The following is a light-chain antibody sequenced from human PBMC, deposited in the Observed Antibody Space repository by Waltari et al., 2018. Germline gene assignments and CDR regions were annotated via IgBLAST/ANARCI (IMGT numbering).Light chain of an antibody. CDR2: DAS. CDR3: QQRSNWPPVWT. CDR1: QSVSSY. V-gene: IGKV3-11*01. J-gene: IGKJ1*01. Sequence: EIVLTQSPATLSLSPGERATLSCRASQSVSSYLAWYQQDTGQAPRLLIYDASNRATGIPARFSGSGSGTDFTLTISSLEPEDFAVYYCQQRSNWPPVWTFGQGTKVEIK.